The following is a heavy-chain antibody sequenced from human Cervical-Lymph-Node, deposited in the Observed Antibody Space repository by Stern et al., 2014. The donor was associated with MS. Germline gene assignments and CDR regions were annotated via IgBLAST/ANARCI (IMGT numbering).Heavy chain of an antibody. J-gene: IGHJ4*02. D-gene: IGHD6-13*01. CDR3: ARSRPGSSWLTDY. V-gene: IGHV3-33*01. CDR2: MWFDGSNV. CDR1: GFTFSSCA. Sequence: VQLAPPGGGVAQPGRSLRLSCATSGFTFSSCAMHWVRQAPGKGLEWVAVMWFDGSNVYYGDSVKGRFTISRDNSRSTLYLQMNSLRVEDTAVYYCARSRPGSSWLTDYWGQGTLVTVSS.